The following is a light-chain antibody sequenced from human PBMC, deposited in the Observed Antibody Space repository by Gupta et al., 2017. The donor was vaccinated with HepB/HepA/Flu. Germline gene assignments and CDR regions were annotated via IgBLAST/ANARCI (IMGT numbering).Light chain of an antibody. Sequence: QSVLTQPASAAETHGQRVTISWSGSSSNIGSNNVHWYQHLPGAAPKLLIYSDNQRPSGVPDRFSGSKSGTSASLAISGLQSEDEADYYCAAWHDSRSGYVFGTGPKVTVL. V-gene: IGLV1-44*01. CDR3: AAWHDSRSGYV. J-gene: IGLJ1*01. CDR1: SSNIGSNN. CDR2: SDN.